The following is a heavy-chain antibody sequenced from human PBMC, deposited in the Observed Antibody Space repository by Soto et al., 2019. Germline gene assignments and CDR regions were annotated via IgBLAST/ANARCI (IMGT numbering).Heavy chain of an antibody. CDR1: GGSISSGGYY. CDR3: AREDNCSGGRCYPTNDAFDI. CDR2: IYYSGST. Sequence: QVQLQESGPGLVKPSQTLSLTCTVSGGSISSGGYYWSWIRQHPGKGLEWIGYIYYSGSTYYNPSRKSRVTISVDTSKSQFSRKLSSVTAADTAVYYCAREDNCSGGRCYPTNDAFDIWGQGTMVTVSS. D-gene: IGHD2-15*01. J-gene: IGHJ3*02. V-gene: IGHV4-31*03.